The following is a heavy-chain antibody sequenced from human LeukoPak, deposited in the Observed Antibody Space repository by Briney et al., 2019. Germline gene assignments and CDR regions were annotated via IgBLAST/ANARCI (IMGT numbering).Heavy chain of an antibody. CDR3: AKDPDCTSGICYTFFDY. Sequence: GGSLRLSCAASGFTFSRYSMNWVRQAPGKGLEWVSSISISSNYIYYTDSVKGRCTISRDNGKNSLYLQMNSLRAEDTAVYYCAKDPDCTSGICYTFFDYWGQGTLVTVSS. J-gene: IGHJ4*02. CDR2: ISISSNYI. CDR1: GFTFSRYS. D-gene: IGHD2-8*01. V-gene: IGHV3-21*04.